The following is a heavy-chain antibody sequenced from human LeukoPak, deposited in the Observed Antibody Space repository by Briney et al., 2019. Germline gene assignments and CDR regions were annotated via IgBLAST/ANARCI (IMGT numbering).Heavy chain of an antibody. CDR3: ARQGQYQLLYVDY. Sequence: GESLKISCKGSGYSFTSYWIGWVRQMPGKGLEWMGIIYPGDSDTRYSPSFQGQVTISADRSISTAYLQWSSLKASDTAMYYCARQGQYQLLYVDYWGQGTLVTVSS. CDR2: IYPGDSDT. J-gene: IGHJ4*02. CDR1: GYSFTSYW. V-gene: IGHV5-51*01. D-gene: IGHD2-2*02.